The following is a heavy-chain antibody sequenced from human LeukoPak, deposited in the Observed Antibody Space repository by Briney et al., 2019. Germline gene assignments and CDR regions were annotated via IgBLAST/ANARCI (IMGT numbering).Heavy chain of an antibody. D-gene: IGHD5-24*01. CDR3: ASGAWATRLHS. Sequence: SETLSLTCAVSGESLNYYYWSWIRQSPGKGLEWIGEIFDGKTTNYNPSLKSRVTISAVTSINQFSLNLKSVTAADTAVYYCASGAWATRLHSWAQGTLVIVSS. V-gene: IGHV4-34*12. CDR2: IFDGKTT. J-gene: IGHJ4*02. CDR1: GESLNYYY.